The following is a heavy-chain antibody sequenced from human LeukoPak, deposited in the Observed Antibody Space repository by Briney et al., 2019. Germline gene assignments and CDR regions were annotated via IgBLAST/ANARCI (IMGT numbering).Heavy chain of an antibody. D-gene: IGHD2-15*01. CDR1: GFTFSSYA. J-gene: IGHJ6*02. V-gene: IGHV3-30-3*01. CDR2: ISYDGSNK. Sequence: GGSLRLSCAASGFTFSSYAMHWVRQAPGKGLEWVAVISYDGSNKYYADSVKGRFTISRDNSKNTLYLQMNSLRAEDTAVYYCASPYCSGGSCFFYYYYYGVDVWGQGTTVTVSS. CDR3: ASPYCSGGSCFFYYYYYGVDV.